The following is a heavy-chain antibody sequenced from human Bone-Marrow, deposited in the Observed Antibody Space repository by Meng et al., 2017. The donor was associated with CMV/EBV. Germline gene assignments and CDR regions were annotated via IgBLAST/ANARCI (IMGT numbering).Heavy chain of an antibody. D-gene: IGHD2-2*02. Sequence: ETLSLTCAASGFTFSSYAMSWVRQAPGKGLEWVSAISGSGGSTSYADSVKGRFTNSRDNSKNTLYLQMNSLGAEDTAVYYCAKDLGIVVIPAAIPGAGGMDVWGQGTTVTVSS. J-gene: IGHJ6*02. CDR1: GFTFSSYA. CDR3: AKDLGIVVIPAAIPGAGGMDV. V-gene: IGHV3-23*01. CDR2: ISGSGGST.